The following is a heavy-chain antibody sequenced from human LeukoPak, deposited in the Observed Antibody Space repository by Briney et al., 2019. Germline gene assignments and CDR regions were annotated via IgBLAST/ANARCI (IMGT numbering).Heavy chain of an antibody. CDR1: GGSISSGGYS. D-gene: IGHD5-18*01. CDR2: IYHSGST. CDR3: ARGTDTAMPDY. Sequence: PSETLSLTCTVSGGSISSGGYSWSWIRQPPGKGLEWIGYIYHSGSTYYNPSLKSRVTISVDRSKNRFSLKLSSVTAADTAVYYCARGTDTAMPDYWGQGTLVTVSS. J-gene: IGHJ4*02. V-gene: IGHV4-30-2*01.